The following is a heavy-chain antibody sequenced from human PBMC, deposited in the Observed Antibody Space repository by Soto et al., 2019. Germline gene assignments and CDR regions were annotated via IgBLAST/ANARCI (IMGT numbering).Heavy chain of an antibody. CDR1: GDSVSSSSSS. V-gene: IGHV6-1*01. CDR2: TYYRSTWIH. D-gene: IGHD3-10*01. Sequence: SQTLSLTCAISGDSVSSSSSSWNLIRQSPSRGLEWLGRTYYRSTWIHDYAVSVKSRIIINPDTSQNQFSLQLNSVTPDDTAVYYCARGLRPHFDYWGLGTLVTVYS. J-gene: IGHJ4*02. CDR3: ARGLRPHFDY.